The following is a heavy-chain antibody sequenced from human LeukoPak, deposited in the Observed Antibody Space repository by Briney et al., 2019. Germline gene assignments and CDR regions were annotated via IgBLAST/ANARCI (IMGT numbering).Heavy chain of an antibody. D-gene: IGHD1-1*01. CDR1: GYTFTGYY. V-gene: IGHV1-2*02. Sequence: ASVKVSCKASGYTFTGYYMHWVRQAPGQGLEWMGWINPNSGGTNYAQKFQGRVTMTRDTSISTAYMELSRLRSDDTAVYYCARMNREGNVAFDIWGQGTMVTVSS. CDR2: INPNSGGT. CDR3: ARMNREGNVAFDI. J-gene: IGHJ3*02.